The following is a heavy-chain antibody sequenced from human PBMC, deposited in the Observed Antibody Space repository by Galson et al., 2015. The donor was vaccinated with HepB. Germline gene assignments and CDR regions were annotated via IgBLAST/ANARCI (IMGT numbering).Heavy chain of an antibody. Sequence: SVKVSCKASGGTFSSYAISWVRQAPGQGLEWMGRIIPILGIANYAQKFQGRVTITADKSTSTAYMELSSLRSEDTAVYYCARPGAGSGSLDWGQGTLVTVSS. J-gene: IGHJ4*02. V-gene: IGHV1-69*04. CDR3: ARPGAGSGSLD. D-gene: IGHD3-10*01. CDR1: GGTFSSYA. CDR2: IIPILGIA.